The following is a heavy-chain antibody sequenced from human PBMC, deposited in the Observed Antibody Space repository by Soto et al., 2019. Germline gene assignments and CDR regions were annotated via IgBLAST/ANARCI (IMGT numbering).Heavy chain of an antibody. Sequence: PSETLSLSCAVYGGSFSGYYWSWIRQPPGKGLEWIGEINHSGSTNYNPSLKSRVTISVDTSKNQFSLKLSSVTAADTAVYYCARGRGVSSSYYYYYGMDVWGQGTTVTVSS. J-gene: IGHJ6*02. CDR3: ARGRGVSSSYYYYYGMDV. D-gene: IGHD3-10*01. V-gene: IGHV4-34*01. CDR1: GGSFSGYY. CDR2: INHSGST.